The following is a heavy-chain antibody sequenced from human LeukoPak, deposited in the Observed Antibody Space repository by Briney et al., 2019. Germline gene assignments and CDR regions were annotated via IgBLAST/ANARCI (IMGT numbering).Heavy chain of an antibody. Sequence: GGSLRLSCAASGFTFSSYWMSWVRQAPGKRLEWVANIKQDGSEKYYVDSVKGRFTISRDNAKNSLYLQMNSLRAEDTAVYYCARDIYGSGSVFDAFDIWGQGTMVTVSS. V-gene: IGHV3-7*01. CDR1: GFTFSSYW. J-gene: IGHJ3*02. CDR3: ARDIYGSGSVFDAFDI. CDR2: IKQDGSEK. D-gene: IGHD3-10*01.